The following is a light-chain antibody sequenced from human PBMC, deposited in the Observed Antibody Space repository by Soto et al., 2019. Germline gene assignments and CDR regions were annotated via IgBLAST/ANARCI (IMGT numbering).Light chain of an antibody. CDR3: QSYDSSLSVLYV. CDR1: SSNIGAGYD. CDR2: GNS. V-gene: IGLV1-40*01. Sequence: QPVLTQPPSVSGAPGQRVTISCTGSSSNIGAGYDVHWYQQLPGTAPKLLIYGNSNRPSGVPDRFSGSKSGTSTSLAITGLQAEDEADYYCQSYDSSLSVLYVFGTGTKLTVL. J-gene: IGLJ1*01.